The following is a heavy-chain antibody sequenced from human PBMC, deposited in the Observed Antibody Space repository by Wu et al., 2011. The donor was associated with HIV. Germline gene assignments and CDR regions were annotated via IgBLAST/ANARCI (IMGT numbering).Heavy chain of an antibody. CDR1: GYTFSSYD. CDR2: MNPNSGNT. D-gene: IGHD2-2*01. Sequence: QVQLVQSGAEVKKPGASVKVSCKASGYTFSSYDINWVRQASGQGLEWMGWMNPNSGNTGYAQKFQGRVTMIRNTSISIAYMELSSLRFDDTAVYYCSRAAVVVPAAISXYSYYYMTSGAKGPRSPSP. J-gene: IGHJ6*03. CDR3: SRAAVVVPAAISXYSYYYMTS. V-gene: IGHV1-8*01.